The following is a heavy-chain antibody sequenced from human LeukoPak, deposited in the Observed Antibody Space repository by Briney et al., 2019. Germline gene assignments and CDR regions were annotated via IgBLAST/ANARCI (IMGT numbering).Heavy chain of an antibody. CDR3: VTDGSYYDRSGYYYLY. D-gene: IGHD3-22*01. J-gene: IGHJ4*02. CDR2: ITPMFGTP. Sequence: SVKVTCKASGGSFITYAISWVRQAPGQGLEWMGGITPMFGTPNYAQNFQGRVTITADESTSTAYMELTSLRSEDTAVYYCVTDGSYYDRSGYYYLYWGQGTLVTVSS. CDR1: GGSFITYA. V-gene: IGHV1-69*13.